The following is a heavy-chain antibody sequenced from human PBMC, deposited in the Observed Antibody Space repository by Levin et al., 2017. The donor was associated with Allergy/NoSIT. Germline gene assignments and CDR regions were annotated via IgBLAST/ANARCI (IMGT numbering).Heavy chain of an antibody. D-gene: IGHD3-3*01. J-gene: IGHJ5*02. Sequence: PAGGSLRLSCAASGFTFTNHAMHWVRQAPGKGLDWVAIVSYDGGNKYYADSVKGRFTISRDNSKNTVDLQMNSLRPEDTAMYYCARATYNFRSGSSPEGGWLAPWGQGTLVTVSS. CDR2: VSYDGGNK. CDR1: GFTFTNHA. CDR3: ARATYNFRSGSSPEGGWLAP. V-gene: IGHV3-30*01.